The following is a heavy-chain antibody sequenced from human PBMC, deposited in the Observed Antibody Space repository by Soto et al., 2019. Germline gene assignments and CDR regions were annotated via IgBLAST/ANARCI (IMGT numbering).Heavy chain of an antibody. J-gene: IGHJ6*03. D-gene: IGHD6-19*01. V-gene: IGHV4-34*01. Sequence: SETLSLTCAVYGGSFSGYYWSWIRQPPGKGLEWIGEINHSGSTNYNPSLKSRVTISVDTSKNQFSLKLSSVTAADTAVYYCARKPHLHYTSGWYSDRGYYMDVWGKGTTVTVPS. CDR3: ARKPHLHYTSGWYSDRGYYMDV. CDR1: GGSFSGYY. CDR2: INHSGST.